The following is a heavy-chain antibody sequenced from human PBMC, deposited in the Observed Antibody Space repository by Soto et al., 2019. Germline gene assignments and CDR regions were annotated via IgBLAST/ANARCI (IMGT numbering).Heavy chain of an antibody. D-gene: IGHD6-19*01. CDR3: AKEKMCSSGWCPYYYYYMDV. Sequence: PGGSLRLSCAASGFTFSSYAMSWVRQAPGKGLEWVSAISGSGGSTYYAASVKGRFTISRDNSKNTLYLQMNSLRAEDTAVYYCAKEKMCSSGWCPYYYYYMDVWGKGTTVTVSS. CDR1: GFTFSSYA. V-gene: IGHV3-23*01. CDR2: ISGSGGST. J-gene: IGHJ6*03.